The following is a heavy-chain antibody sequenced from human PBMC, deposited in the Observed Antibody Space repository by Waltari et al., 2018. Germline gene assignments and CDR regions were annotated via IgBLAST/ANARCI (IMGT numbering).Heavy chain of an antibody. V-gene: IGHV4-31*03. D-gene: IGHD1-26*01. CDR3: ARGNLGATTSAYYYHGLDV. Sequence: QVQLQESGPGLVKPSQTLSLTCTVSGDSISSGGYYWSRFRQHPGKGLEWIGNIFHSGSTSDNPSLKSRMTISADTSKNQFSLKLRSVTAADTAVYYCARGNLGATTSAYYYHGLDVWGQGTTVTVSS. CDR1: GDSISSGGYY. CDR2: IFHSGST. J-gene: IGHJ6*02.